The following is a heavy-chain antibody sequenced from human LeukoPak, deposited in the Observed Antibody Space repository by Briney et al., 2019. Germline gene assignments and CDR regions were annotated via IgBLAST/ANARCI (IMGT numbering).Heavy chain of an antibody. CDR1: GFTFSDYY. CDR2: ISSSGSTI. D-gene: IGHD3-22*01. CDR3: ARVIVDRVVVTLYFDY. V-gene: IGHV3-11*01. Sequence: PGGSLRLSCAASGFTFSDYYMSWTRQAPGKGLEWVSYISSSGSTIYYADSVKGRFTISRDNAKNSLYLQMNSLRAEDTAVYYCARVIVDRVVVTLYFDYWGQGTLVTVSS. J-gene: IGHJ4*02.